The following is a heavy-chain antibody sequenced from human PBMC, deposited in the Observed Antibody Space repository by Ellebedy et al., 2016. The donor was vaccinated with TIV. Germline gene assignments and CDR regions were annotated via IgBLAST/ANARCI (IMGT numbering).Heavy chain of an antibody. CDR3: AKDRGDGYNGGYYGMDV. D-gene: IGHD5-24*01. Sequence: GESLKISCAASGFSFSDHYMTWIRQAPGKGLEWVSYIIPSGTTIYYSDSVKGRFTISRDNAKNSLYLEMNSLRAEDTAVYYCAKDRGDGYNGGYYGMDVWGQGTTVTVSS. CDR1: GFSFSDHY. V-gene: IGHV3-11*01. CDR2: IIPSGTTI. J-gene: IGHJ6*02.